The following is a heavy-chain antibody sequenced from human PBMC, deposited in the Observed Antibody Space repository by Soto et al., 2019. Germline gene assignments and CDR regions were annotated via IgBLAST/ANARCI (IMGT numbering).Heavy chain of an antibody. Sequence: QVQLVESGGGVVQPGRSLRLSCAASGFTFSSYAMHWVRQAPGKGLEWVAVISYDGSNKYYADSVQGRFTISRDNSKNTLYLQMNSLRAEDTAVYYCAREPYYGSGYGMDVWGQGTTVTVSS. D-gene: IGHD3-10*01. CDR1: GFTFSSYA. CDR2: ISYDGSNK. V-gene: IGHV3-30-3*01. J-gene: IGHJ6*02. CDR3: AREPYYGSGYGMDV.